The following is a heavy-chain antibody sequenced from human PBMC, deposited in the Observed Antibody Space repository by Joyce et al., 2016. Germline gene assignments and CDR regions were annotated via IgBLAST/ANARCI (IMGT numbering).Heavy chain of an antibody. D-gene: IGHD3-16*01. V-gene: IGHV3-21*01. CDR2: ISGTSYYI. Sequence: QLVESGGGVVKPGGSLRFSCEASGSTFSSSSMSWFREAPGRGLEWVAAISGTSYYIFHAETVRGRFTVSRDNAKKTLYLQMNSLRAEDSAVFYCARGGISYYYAMDVWGQGTTVTVSS. J-gene: IGHJ6*02. CDR1: GSTFSSSS. CDR3: ARGGISYYYAMDV.